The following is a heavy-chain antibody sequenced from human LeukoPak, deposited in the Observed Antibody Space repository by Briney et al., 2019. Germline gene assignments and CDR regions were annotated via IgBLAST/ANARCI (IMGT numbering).Heavy chain of an antibody. CDR2: IRYDGSNK. CDR1: GFTFSSYG. D-gene: IGHD6-13*01. CDR3: AKDTRPSSSWYDWFDP. Sequence: GGSLRLSCAASGFTFSSYGMHWVRQAPGKGLEWVAFIRYDGSNKYYADSVKGRFTISRDNSKNTLYLQMNSLRAEDTAVYYCAKDTRPSSSWYDWFDPWGQGTLVTVSP. J-gene: IGHJ5*02. V-gene: IGHV3-30*02.